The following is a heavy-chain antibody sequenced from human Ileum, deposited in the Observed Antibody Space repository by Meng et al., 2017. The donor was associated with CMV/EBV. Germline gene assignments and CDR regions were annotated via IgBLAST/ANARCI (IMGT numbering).Heavy chain of an antibody. CDR2: INYRGSI. V-gene: IGHV4-34*01. J-gene: IGHJ4*02. Sequence: QVQLQQWGAEVLKPSETLSLTHNVSADSFTGYHWTWIRQPPGKGPEWIGEINYRGSIHYNPSLESRVTISLDMSTNQLSLKLNSVTAADTAVYYCVRGNWVSDFWGQGTLVTVSS. CDR1: ADSFTGYH. D-gene: IGHD7-27*01. CDR3: VRGNWVSDF.